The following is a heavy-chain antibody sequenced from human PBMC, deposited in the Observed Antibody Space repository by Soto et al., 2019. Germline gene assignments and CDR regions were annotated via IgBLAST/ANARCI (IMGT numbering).Heavy chain of an antibody. V-gene: IGHV1-18*01. J-gene: IGHJ5*02. CDR2: ISAYNGNT. Sequence: QVQLVQSGAEVKKPGASVKVSCKASGYTFTSYGISWVRQAPGQGLEWMGGISAYNGNTNYAQKLQGRVTMTTDTATRTGYMELRRLRSDDTAVYYCARSRIAARTSRYWFDPWGQGTLVTVSS. D-gene: IGHD6-6*01. CDR3: ARSRIAARTSRYWFDP. CDR1: GYTFTSYG.